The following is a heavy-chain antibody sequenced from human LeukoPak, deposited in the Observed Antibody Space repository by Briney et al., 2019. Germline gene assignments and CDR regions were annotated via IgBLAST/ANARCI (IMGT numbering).Heavy chain of an antibody. CDR3: ARRVVGYGGDCQIDY. CDR1: GGSFSGYY. V-gene: IGHV4-34*01. D-gene: IGHD2-21*02. CDR2: INHSGST. J-gene: IGHJ4*02. Sequence: PSETLSLTCAVYGGSFSGYYWSWIRQPPGKGLEWIGEINHSGSTNYNPSLKSRVTISVDTSKNQSSLKLSSVTAADTAVYYCARRVVGYGGDCQIDYWGQGTLVTVSS.